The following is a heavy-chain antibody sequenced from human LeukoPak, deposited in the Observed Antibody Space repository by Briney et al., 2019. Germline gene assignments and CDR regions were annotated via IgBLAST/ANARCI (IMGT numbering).Heavy chain of an antibody. J-gene: IGHJ4*02. V-gene: IGHV1-69*13. Sequence: ASVKVSCKASGGTFSSYAISWVRQAPGQGLEWMGGIIPIFGTANYAQKFQGRVTITADESTSTAYMELSSLRSEDTAVYYCARDRVEYCSSTSCPGNYWGQGTLVTVSS. CDR3: ARDRVEYCSSTSCPGNY. CDR2: IIPIFGTA. CDR1: GGTFSSYA. D-gene: IGHD2-2*01.